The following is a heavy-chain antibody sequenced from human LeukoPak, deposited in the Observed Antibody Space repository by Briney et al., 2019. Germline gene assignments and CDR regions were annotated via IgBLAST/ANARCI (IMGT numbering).Heavy chain of an antibody. CDR3: ARGQAFDL. CDR1: GGSFSGYY. CDR2: INHSGST. J-gene: IGHJ2*01. V-gene: IGHV4-34*01. Sequence: SETLSLTCAVYGGSFSGYYWSWIRQPPGKGLEWIGDINHSGSTNYNPSLKSRVTISVDTSQNRFSLKQSSVTAADTAVYYCARGQAFDLWGRGTLVTVSS.